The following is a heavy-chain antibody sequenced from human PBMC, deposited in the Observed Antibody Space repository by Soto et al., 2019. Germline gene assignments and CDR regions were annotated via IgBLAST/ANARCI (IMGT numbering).Heavy chain of an antibody. CDR3: ASDLGLREYGMDV. D-gene: IGHD7-27*01. CDR2: IWYDGSNK. Sequence: GGSLRLSCAASGFTFSSYGMHWVRQAPGKGLEWVAVIWYDGSNKYYADSVKGRFTISRDNSKNTLYLQMNSLRAEDTAVYYCASDLGLREYGMDVWGQGTTVTVSS. V-gene: IGHV3-33*01. J-gene: IGHJ6*02. CDR1: GFTFSSYG.